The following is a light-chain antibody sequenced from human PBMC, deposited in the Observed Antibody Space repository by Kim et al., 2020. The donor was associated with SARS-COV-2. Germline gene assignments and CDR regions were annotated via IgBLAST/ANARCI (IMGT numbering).Light chain of an antibody. CDR1: QSVSSF. Sequence: EIVLTQSPATLSLSPGDRATLSCRASQSVSSFLAWYHQKPGQPPRLLIYDASNRATGIPTRFSGSGSVTDFTLTIRSLEPEDFGVYFCQQRSSWPLTLGQGTKLEI. CDR2: DAS. CDR3: QQRSSWPLT. V-gene: IGKV3-11*01. J-gene: IGKJ2*01.